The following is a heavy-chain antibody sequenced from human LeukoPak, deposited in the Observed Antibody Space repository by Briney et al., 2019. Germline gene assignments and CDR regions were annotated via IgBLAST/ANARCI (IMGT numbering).Heavy chain of an antibody. D-gene: IGHD3-10*01. CDR2: IIPIFGTA. Sequence: ASVKVSCKASGGTFSSYAISWVRQAPGQGLEWMGGIIPIFGTANYAQKFQGRVTITADESTSTAYMELSSLRSEDTAVYYCASDVSETSYNWFDPWGQGTLVTVSS. J-gene: IGHJ5*02. V-gene: IGHV1-69*01. CDR3: ASDVSETSYNWFDP. CDR1: GGTFSSYA.